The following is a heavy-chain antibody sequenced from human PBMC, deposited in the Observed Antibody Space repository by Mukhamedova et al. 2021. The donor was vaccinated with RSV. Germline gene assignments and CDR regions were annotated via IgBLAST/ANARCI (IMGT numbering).Heavy chain of an antibody. Sequence: RVTISVDTSKNQFSLKLSSVTAADTAVYYCASLASRYSYGESGYFDLWGRGTLVTVSS. CDR3: ASLASRYSYGESGYFDL. D-gene: IGHD5-18*01. V-gene: IGHV4-30-2*04. J-gene: IGHJ2*01.